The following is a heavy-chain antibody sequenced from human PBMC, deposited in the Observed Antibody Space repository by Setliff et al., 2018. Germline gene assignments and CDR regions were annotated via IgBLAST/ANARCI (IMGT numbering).Heavy chain of an antibody. Sequence: GASVKVSCKASGGTFSSYDISWVRQAPGQGLEWMGRIIPIFGTANYAQKFQGRVTITADESTSTAYMELSSLRSEDTAVYYCARDRDNYDSSGYFVYWGQGTLVTVSS. V-gene: IGHV1-69*13. CDR3: ARDRDNYDSSGYFVY. CDR1: GGTFSSYD. CDR2: IIPIFGTA. D-gene: IGHD3-22*01. J-gene: IGHJ4*02.